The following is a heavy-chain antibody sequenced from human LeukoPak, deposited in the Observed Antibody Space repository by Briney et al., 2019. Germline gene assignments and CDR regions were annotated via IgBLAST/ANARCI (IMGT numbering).Heavy chain of an antibody. V-gene: IGHV1-2*02. Sequence: GASVKVSCKASGYTFTDYYLHWLRQAPGQGLEWMGWVNPKSGATNYAQRFQGRVTMTWQTSISTGKMELSSLRSDDTAVFYCARAYEYGWFDPWGQGTLVTVSS. CDR3: ARAYEYGWFDP. D-gene: IGHD4/OR15-4a*01. J-gene: IGHJ5*02. CDR1: GYTFTDYY. CDR2: VNPKSGAT.